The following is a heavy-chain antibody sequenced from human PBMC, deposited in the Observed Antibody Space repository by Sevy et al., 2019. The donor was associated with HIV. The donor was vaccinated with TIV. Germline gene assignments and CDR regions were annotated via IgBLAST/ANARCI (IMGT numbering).Heavy chain of an antibody. D-gene: IGHD6-13*01. CDR1: GGSFSGYY. CDR2: INHSGST. Sequence: SETLSLTCAVYGGSFSGYYWSWIRQPPGKGLEWIGEINHSGSTNYNPSLKSRVTISVDTSKNQFSLKLSPVTAADTAVYYCARGSPAIGSSWYYFDYWGQGTLVTVSS. CDR3: ARGSPAIGSSWYYFDY. V-gene: IGHV4-34*01. J-gene: IGHJ4*02.